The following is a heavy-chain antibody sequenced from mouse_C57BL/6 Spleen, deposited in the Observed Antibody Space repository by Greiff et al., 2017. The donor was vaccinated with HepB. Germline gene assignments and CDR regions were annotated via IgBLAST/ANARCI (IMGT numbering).Heavy chain of an antibody. CDR2: IWSGGST. J-gene: IGHJ2*01. CDR1: GFSLTSYG. Sequence: QVQLKQSGPGLVQPSQSLSITCTVSGFSLTSYGVHWVRQSPGKGLEWLGVIWSGGSTDYNAACISRLSISKDNSTSRVFFKMNSLQADDTAIYYCDSSYGSDSDDWGQGTTLTVSS. V-gene: IGHV2-2*01. CDR3: DSSYGSDSDD. D-gene: IGHD1-1*01.